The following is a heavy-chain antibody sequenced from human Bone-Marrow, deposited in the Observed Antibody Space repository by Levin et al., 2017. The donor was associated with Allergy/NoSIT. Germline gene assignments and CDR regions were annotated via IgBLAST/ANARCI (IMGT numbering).Heavy chain of an antibody. CDR3: VRDPRDDLYHFDY. Sequence: GGSLRLSCAASGFTFSSCSMHWVRQAPGKGLEWVALILSDGSKESYADSVKGRFTISRDNSKNTVYLQVNSLRDEDTAVYYCVRDPRDDLYHFDYWGQGTLVTVSS. D-gene: IGHD3-16*01. V-gene: IGHV3-30-3*01. CDR1: GFTFSSCS. CDR2: ILSDGSKE. J-gene: IGHJ4*02.